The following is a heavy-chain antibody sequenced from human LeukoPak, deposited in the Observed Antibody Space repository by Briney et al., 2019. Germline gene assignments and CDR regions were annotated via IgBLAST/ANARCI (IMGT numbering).Heavy chain of an antibody. V-gene: IGHV3-43*02. J-gene: IGHJ4*02. CDR1: GFTFDDYA. CDR2: MSGDGGSK. CDR3: AKDLGWIQLWYYFDY. D-gene: IGHD5-18*01. Sequence: GGTLRLSCAASGFTFDDYAMHWVREAPGKGREWVSLMSGDGGSKYYADSVKGRFTISRDNSKNSLYLQMNSLRTEDTALYYCAKDLGWIQLWYYFDYWGQGTLVTVSS.